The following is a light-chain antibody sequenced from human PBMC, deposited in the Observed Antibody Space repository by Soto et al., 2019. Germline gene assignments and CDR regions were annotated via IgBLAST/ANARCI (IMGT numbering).Light chain of an antibody. CDR3: FSYAGGSTFV. CDR1: NRDVGTHNY. V-gene: IGLV2-8*01. CDR2: DAV. Sequence: QSALTQPPSASGSPGQSVTISCTGTNRDVGTHNYVSWYQQYPGKAPKLLIYDAVKRPSGTPHRFSGSKSGNTASLTVSGLQAHDEADYYCFSYAGGSTFVFGTGTKVTVL. J-gene: IGLJ1*01.